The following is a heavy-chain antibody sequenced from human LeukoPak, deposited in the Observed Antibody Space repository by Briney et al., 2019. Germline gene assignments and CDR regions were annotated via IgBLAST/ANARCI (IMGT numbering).Heavy chain of an antibody. Sequence: GGSLRLSCAASGFTFSNYAMHWVRQAPGKGLEWVAVVSFDGRNKYYADSVRGRFTISRDNSKKTVSLEMNSLRPEDTAVYYCAKTYFDFWNGYALSNWGQGTLVTVSS. D-gene: IGHD3-3*01. CDR2: VSFDGRNK. CDR1: GFTFSNYA. J-gene: IGHJ4*02. V-gene: IGHV3-30*04. CDR3: AKTYFDFWNGYALSN.